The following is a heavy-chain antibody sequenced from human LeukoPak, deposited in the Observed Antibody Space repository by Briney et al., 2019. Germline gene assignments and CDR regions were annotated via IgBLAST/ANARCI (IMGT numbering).Heavy chain of an antibody. CDR2: INPSGGST. D-gene: IGHD3-22*01. J-gene: IGHJ3*02. V-gene: IGHV1-46*01. CDR1: GYTFTSYY. Sequence: ASVKVSCKASGYTFTSYYMHWVRQAPGQGLEWMGIINPSGGSTSYAQKFQGRVTMTRDTSTSTVYMELSSLRSEDTAVYYCARDLGGADYYDSSGYSDAFDIWGQGTMVTASS. CDR3: ARDLGGADYYDSSGYSDAFDI.